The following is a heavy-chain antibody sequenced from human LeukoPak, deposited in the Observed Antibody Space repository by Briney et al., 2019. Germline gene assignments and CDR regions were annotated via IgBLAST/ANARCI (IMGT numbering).Heavy chain of an antibody. Sequence: ASVKVSCKASGYTFTGYYMHWVRQAPGQGLEWMGGFDPEDGETIYAQKFQGRVTMTEDTSTDTAYMELSSLRSEDTAVYYCATSPVWYQLLYERWFDPWGQGTLVTVSS. D-gene: IGHD2-2*02. CDR3: ATSPVWYQLLYERWFDP. CDR1: GYTFTGYY. CDR2: FDPEDGET. J-gene: IGHJ5*02. V-gene: IGHV1-24*01.